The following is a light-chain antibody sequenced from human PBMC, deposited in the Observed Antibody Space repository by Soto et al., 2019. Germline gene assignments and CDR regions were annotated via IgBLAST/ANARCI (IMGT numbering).Light chain of an antibody. CDR1: SSNIGAGYD. CDR3: QSYDSSLSGNYV. Sequence: QSVLTQPPSVSGAPGQRVTISCTGSSSNIGAGYDVHWYQQLPGTAPKLLIYGNSNRPSGVPDRFSGSKSGTSASLAITGLQPEDEADYYCQSYDSSLSGNYVFGTGTQLTVL. V-gene: IGLV1-40*01. CDR2: GNS. J-gene: IGLJ1*01.